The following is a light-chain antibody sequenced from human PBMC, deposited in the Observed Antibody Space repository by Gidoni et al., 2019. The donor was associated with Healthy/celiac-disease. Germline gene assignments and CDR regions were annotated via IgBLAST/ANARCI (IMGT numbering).Light chain of an antibody. J-gene: IGLJ2*01. Sequence: QSVLTQPPSVSGDPGQRVTISCTGSSSNIGAGYDVQWYQQLPGTAPKLLIYGNSKRPSGVPDRFSGSKSGTSASLAITGLQAEDEADYYCQSYDSSLSGSEVFGGGTKLTVL. CDR2: GNS. V-gene: IGLV1-40*01. CDR1: SSNIGAGYD. CDR3: QSYDSSLSGSEV.